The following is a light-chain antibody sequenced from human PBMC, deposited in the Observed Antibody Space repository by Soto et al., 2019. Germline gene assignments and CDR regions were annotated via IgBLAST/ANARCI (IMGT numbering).Light chain of an antibody. CDR1: QSILYSSNSKNY. V-gene: IGKV4-1*01. CDR2: WAS. J-gene: IGKJ2*01. CDR3: QQYYSTPQT. Sequence: IVMTQTPDSLAVSLGERATINCKSSQSILYSSNSKNYLTWYQQKPGQPPKLLIYWASTRESGVPDRFSGSGSGTDFTLTISSLQAEDVVVYYCQQYYSTPQTFGQGTKLEI.